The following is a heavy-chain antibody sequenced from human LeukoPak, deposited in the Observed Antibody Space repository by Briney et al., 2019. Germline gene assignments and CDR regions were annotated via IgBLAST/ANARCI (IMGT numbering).Heavy chain of an antibody. V-gene: IGHV4-34*01. CDR1: GGSFSGYY. Sequence: SETLSLTCAVYGGSFSGYYWSWIRQPPGKGLEWIGEINHCGSTNYNPSLKSRVTISVDTSKNQFSLKLSSVTAADTAVYYCARGSSSGYYYERKRFDYWGQGTLVTVSS. CDR2: INHCGST. J-gene: IGHJ4*02. CDR3: ARGSSSGYYYERKRFDY. D-gene: IGHD3-22*01.